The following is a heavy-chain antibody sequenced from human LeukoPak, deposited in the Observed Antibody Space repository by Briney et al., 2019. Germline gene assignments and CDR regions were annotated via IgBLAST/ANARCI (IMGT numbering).Heavy chain of an antibody. CDR3: ARSNGGNLLYDAFDI. Sequence: PGGSLRLSCAASGFTFSDYNMSWIRQAPGKGLEWVSYISSSSSYTNYADSVTGRFTISRDNAKNSLYLQMNSLRAEDTAVYYCARSNGGNLLYDAFDIWGQGTMVTVSS. V-gene: IGHV3-11*03. CDR2: ISSSSSYT. J-gene: IGHJ3*02. CDR1: GFTFSDYN. D-gene: IGHD4-23*01.